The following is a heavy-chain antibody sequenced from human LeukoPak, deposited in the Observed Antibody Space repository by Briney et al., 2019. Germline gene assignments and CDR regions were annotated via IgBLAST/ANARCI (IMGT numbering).Heavy chain of an antibody. V-gene: IGHV4-30-4*01. D-gene: IGHD3-22*01. Sequence: SETLSLTCTVSGGSISSGDYYWSWIRQPPGKGLEWIGYIYYSGSTYYNPSLKSRVTISVDTSKNQFSLKLSSVTAADTAVYYCATVPRDYYDSNAYPPYYFDYWGQGTLVTVSS. CDR2: IYYSGST. CDR3: ATVPRDYYDSNAYPPYYFDY. J-gene: IGHJ4*02. CDR1: GGSISSGDYY.